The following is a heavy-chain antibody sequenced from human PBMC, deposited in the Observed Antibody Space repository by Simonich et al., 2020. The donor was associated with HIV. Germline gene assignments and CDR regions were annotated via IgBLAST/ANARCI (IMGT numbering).Heavy chain of an antibody. D-gene: IGHD6-19*01. CDR3: ARQYSSGWYFWFDP. CDR1: GYRFTSFW. J-gene: IGHJ5*02. V-gene: IGHV5-51*01. Sequence: EVQLVQSGAEGKKPGESLKISCKGSGYRFTSFWIGWVRQMPGKGMEWIGIIYPGDSDTRYNPSFPGQVTISADKSISTAYLQWSSLKASDTAMDYCARQYSSGWYFWFDPWGQGTLVTVSS. CDR2: IYPGDSDT.